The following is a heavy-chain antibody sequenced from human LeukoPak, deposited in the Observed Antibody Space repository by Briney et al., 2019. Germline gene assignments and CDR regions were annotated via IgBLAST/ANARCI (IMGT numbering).Heavy chain of an antibody. J-gene: IGHJ6*03. Sequence: PGGSLRLSCAASGFTFSSYAMSWVRRAPGKGLEWVSAISGSGGSTYYADSVKGRFTISRDNSKNTLYLQMNSLRAEDTAVYYCAREHSYYYYYYMDVWGKGTTVTVSS. D-gene: IGHD2-15*01. CDR2: ISGSGGST. V-gene: IGHV3-23*01. CDR1: GFTFSSYA. CDR3: AREHSYYYYYYMDV.